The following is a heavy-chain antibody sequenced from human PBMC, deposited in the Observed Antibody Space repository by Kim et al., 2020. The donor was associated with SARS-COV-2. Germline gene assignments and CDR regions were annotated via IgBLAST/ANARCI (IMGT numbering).Heavy chain of an antibody. CDR1: GGTFSSYA. Sequence: SVKVSCKASGGTFSSYAISWVRQAPGQGLEWMGRIIPILGIANYAQKFQGRVTITADKSTSTAYMELSSLRSEDTAVYYCATSSSTGTQAAGYYYYYGMDVWGQGTTVTVSS. J-gene: IGHJ6*02. D-gene: IGHD1-1*01. CDR2: IIPILGIA. CDR3: ATSSSTGTQAAGYYYYYGMDV. V-gene: IGHV1-69*04.